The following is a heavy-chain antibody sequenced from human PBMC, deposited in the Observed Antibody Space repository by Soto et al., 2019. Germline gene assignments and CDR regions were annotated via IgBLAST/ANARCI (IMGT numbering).Heavy chain of an antibody. Sequence: ASVKVSCKASGYTFTNYGFSWVRQAPGQGLEWMGWISAYSGSTDYPQKLQGRVTMTTDTSTSTVYLEVRSLTSDDTAVYYCTRDRLTLTTSLIYDYWGQGTQVTVSS. J-gene: IGHJ4*02. CDR2: ISAYSGST. D-gene: IGHD6-25*01. CDR1: GYTFTNYG. V-gene: IGHV1-18*01. CDR3: TRDRLTLTTSLIYDY.